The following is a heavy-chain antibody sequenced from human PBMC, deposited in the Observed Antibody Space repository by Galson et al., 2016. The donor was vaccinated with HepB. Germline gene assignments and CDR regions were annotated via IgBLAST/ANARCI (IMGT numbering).Heavy chain of an antibody. V-gene: IGHV3-33*08. D-gene: IGHD6-19*01. CDR3: AGDRGGGISGWYFTRVQWDHYYGMDV. J-gene: IGHJ6*02. CDR2: MCYGGGAR. CDR1: GFTFSSYG. Sequence: SLRLSCAASGFTFSSYGMRWVRQAPGEGLEWVSIMCYGGGARYYADSAKGRFTVSRDNSKNTLHLQMNSLRAEDTAVYYCAGDRGGGISGWYFTRVQWDHYYGMDVWGQGTTVTVSS.